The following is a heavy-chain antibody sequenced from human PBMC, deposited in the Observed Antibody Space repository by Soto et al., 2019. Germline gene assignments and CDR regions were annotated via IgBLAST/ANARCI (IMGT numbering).Heavy chain of an antibody. Sequence: SETLSLTCTVSGVSISGYYWSWIRQSPGKGLEWIGYIDFTGSTNYNPSLKSRVTISVDTSKNQFPLKLRSVTAADTALYYCARAYGYNSGWFPFAYWGQGTLVTVSS. V-gene: IGHV4-59*01. CDR1: GVSISGYY. D-gene: IGHD6-19*01. CDR3: ARAYGYNSGWFPFAY. J-gene: IGHJ4*02. CDR2: IDFTGST.